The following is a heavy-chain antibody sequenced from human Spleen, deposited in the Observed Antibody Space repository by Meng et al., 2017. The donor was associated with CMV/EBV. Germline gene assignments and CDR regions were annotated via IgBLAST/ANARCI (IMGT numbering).Heavy chain of an antibody. CDR3: ARVIGYCSGNSCYPPDY. D-gene: IGHD2-2*01. V-gene: IGHV3-21*04. CDR2: ISSSRSYI. Sequence: GGSLRLSCATSGFTFSTHTMHWVRQAPGKGLEWVSSISSSRSYINYADSVKGRFTISRDNAKSSLYLQMNRLRAGDTALYYCARVIGYCSGNSCYPPDYWGQGTLVTVSS. J-gene: IGHJ4*02. CDR1: GFTFSTHT.